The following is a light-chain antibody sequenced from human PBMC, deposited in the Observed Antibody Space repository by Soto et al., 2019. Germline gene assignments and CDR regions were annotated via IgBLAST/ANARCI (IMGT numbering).Light chain of an antibody. V-gene: IGLV1-51*01. CDR3: GTWDTSLPACV. Sequence: QSVLTQPPSVSAAPGQRVTISCSGSASNIGNNSVSWYQQLPGAAPKLLIYDDNNRPSGIPDRFSGSKSGTSATLGITGLQTGDKADYYCGTWDTSLPACVFGPGTKVTVL. CDR1: ASNIGNNS. CDR2: DDN. J-gene: IGLJ1*01.